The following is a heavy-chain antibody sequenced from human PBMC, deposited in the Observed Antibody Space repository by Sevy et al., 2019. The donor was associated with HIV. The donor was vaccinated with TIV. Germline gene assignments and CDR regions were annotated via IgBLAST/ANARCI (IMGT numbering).Heavy chain of an antibody. V-gene: IGHV3-11*01. D-gene: IGHD3-22*01. CDR2: ISRSGTTI. Sequence: GGSLRLSCAASGFTFSDYYMSWIRQAPGKGLEWVSYISRSGTTINYADSVKGRFTISRDNAKNSLYLQMNSLRAEDTAVYYCARENRMIEEPGWFDPWGQGTLVTVSS. CDR1: GFTFSDYY. CDR3: ARENRMIEEPGWFDP. J-gene: IGHJ5*02.